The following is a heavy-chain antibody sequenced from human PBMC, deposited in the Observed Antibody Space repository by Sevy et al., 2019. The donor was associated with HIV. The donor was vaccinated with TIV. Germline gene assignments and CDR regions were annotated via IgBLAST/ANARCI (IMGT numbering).Heavy chain of an antibody. CDR3: AKRGGAGPGFDP. CDR2: IRGSGGST. CDR1: GFTFSSYA. J-gene: IGHJ5*02. Sequence: GGSLRLSCAASGFTFSSYAMSWVRQAPGKGLEWVSAIRGSGGSTYYADSVKGRFTISRDNSKNTLYLQMNSLRAEDTAVYYCAKRGGAGPGFDPWGQGTLVTVSS. D-gene: IGHD1-26*01. V-gene: IGHV3-23*01.